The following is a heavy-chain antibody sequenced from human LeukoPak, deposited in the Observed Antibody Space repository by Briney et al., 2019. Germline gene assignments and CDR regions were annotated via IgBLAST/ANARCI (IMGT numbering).Heavy chain of an antibody. CDR2: ITSSSSTI. J-gene: IGHJ4*02. CDR1: GFTFSNYN. V-gene: IGHV3-48*01. D-gene: IGHD5-18*01. CDR3: ARVWDGYSGEDY. Sequence: GGSLRLSCAASGFTFSNYNMIWVRQAPGKGLECISYITSSSSTIHYADSVKGRFTISGDNAKKSLYLQMNSLRAEDTAVYYCARVWDGYSGEDYWGQGTLVTVSS.